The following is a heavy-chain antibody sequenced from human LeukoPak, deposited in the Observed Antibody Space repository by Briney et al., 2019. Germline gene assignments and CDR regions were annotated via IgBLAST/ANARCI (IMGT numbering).Heavy chain of an antibody. D-gene: IGHD3-22*01. CDR3: ARDSSGYYYGYFDY. Sequence: ASVKVSCKASGGTFISYAISWVRQAPGQGLEWMGGIIPIFGTANYAQKSQGRVTITTDESTSTAYMELSSLRSEDTAVYYCARDSSGYYYGYFDYWGQGTLVTVSS. J-gene: IGHJ4*02. CDR2: IIPIFGTA. V-gene: IGHV1-69*05. CDR1: GGTFISYA.